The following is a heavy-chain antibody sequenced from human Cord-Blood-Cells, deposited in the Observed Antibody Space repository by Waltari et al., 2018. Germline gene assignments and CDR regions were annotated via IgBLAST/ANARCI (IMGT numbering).Heavy chain of an antibody. Sequence: EVQLLESGGGLVQPGGSLRLSCAASGFTFSSYAMSWVRQAPGKGLEWVSAIRGGGGSKYYADSVKGRFTISRDNSKNTLYLQMNSLRAEDTAVYYCAKALAAAGTNPDYWGQGTLVTVSS. CDR3: AKALAAAGTNPDY. CDR2: IRGGGGSK. J-gene: IGHJ4*02. D-gene: IGHD6-13*01. V-gene: IGHV3-23*01. CDR1: GFTFSSYA.